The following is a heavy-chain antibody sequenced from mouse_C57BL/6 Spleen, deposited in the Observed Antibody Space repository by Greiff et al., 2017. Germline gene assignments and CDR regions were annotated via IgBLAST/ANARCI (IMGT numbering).Heavy chain of an antibody. CDR1: GYAFTNYL. J-gene: IGHJ1*03. CDR2: INPGSGGT. Sequence: QVQLQQSGAELVRPGTSVKVSCKASGYAFTNYLIEWVKQRPGQGLEWIGVINPGSGGTNYNEKFKGKATLTADKSSSTAYMQLSSLTSEDSAVYFGARVDYGSSYGWYFDIWGTGTTVTVSS. V-gene: IGHV1-54*01. D-gene: IGHD1-1*01. CDR3: ARVDYGSSYGWYFDI.